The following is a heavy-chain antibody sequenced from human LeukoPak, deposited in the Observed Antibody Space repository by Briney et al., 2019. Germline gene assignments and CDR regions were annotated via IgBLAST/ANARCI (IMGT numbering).Heavy chain of an antibody. J-gene: IGHJ3*01. D-gene: IGHD1-26*01. V-gene: IGHV1-69*04. CDR3: ATDRTGSGSYYSQ. CDR1: GGTFSSYA. Sequence: ASVKVSCKASGGTFSSYAISWVRQAPGQGLEWMGRIIPILGIANYAQKFQGRVTMTEDTSTDTAYMELSSLRSEDTAVYYCATDRTGSGSYYSQWGQGTMVTVSS. CDR2: IIPILGIA.